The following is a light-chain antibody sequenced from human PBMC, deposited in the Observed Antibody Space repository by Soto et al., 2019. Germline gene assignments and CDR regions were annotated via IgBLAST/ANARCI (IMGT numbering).Light chain of an antibody. J-gene: IGKJ1*01. CDR3: QQYNDWPWT. CDR1: QSVSSN. CDR2: GAY. V-gene: IGKV3-15*01. Sequence: EMVMTQSPATLSVSPGERATLSCRASQSVSSNLAWYQVNPGQAPRLLIYGAYARATGIPARFSGSGSGTEFTLTISSLQSEDFAVYYCQQYNDWPWTFGQGTKVEI.